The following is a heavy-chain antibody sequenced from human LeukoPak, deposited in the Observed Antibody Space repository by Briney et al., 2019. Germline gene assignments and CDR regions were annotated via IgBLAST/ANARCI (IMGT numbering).Heavy chain of an antibody. D-gene: IGHD2-2*02. CDR3: ARQDCSSTSCYIHNWFDP. V-gene: IGHV1-8*01. CDR1: GYTFTSYD. J-gene: IGHJ5*02. CDR2: MNPNSGNT. Sequence: GASVKVSCKASGYTFTSYDINWVRQATGQGLEWMGWMNPNSGNTGYAQKFQGGVTMTRNTSISTAYMELSSLRSEDTAVYYCARQDCSSTSCYIHNWFDPWGQGTLVTVSS.